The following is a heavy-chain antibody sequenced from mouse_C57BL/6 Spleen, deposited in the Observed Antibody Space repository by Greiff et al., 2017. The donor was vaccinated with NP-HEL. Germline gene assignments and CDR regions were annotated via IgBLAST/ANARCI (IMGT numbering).Heavy chain of an antibody. CDR2: IDPETGGT. Sequence: VQLQESGAELVRPGASVTLSCKASGYTFTDYEMHWVKQTPVHGLEWIGAIDPETGGTAYNQKFKGKAILTADKSSSTAYMELRSLTSEDSAVYYCTRGGYDYDDDWYFDVWGTGTTVTVSS. V-gene: IGHV1-15*01. J-gene: IGHJ1*03. CDR3: TRGGYDYDDDWYFDV. D-gene: IGHD2-4*01. CDR1: GYTFTDYE.